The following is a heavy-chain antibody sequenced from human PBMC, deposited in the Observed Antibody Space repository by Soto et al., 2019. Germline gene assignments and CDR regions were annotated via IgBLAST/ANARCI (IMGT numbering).Heavy chain of an antibody. CDR1: GLTFSNYA. D-gene: IGHD1-7*01. V-gene: IGHV3-23*04. CDR2: MSGSSSTT. J-gene: IGHJ4*02. Sequence: VQLEESGGGLVKPGGSLRLSCATSGLTFSNYAMSWVRQAPGGGLEWVSSMSGSSSTTYYADSVRGRFTISRDRSKNTLYLQMSSLRAEDTALYYCAKNQERELPRVIDFWGQGTLVTVSS. CDR3: AKNQERELPRVIDF.